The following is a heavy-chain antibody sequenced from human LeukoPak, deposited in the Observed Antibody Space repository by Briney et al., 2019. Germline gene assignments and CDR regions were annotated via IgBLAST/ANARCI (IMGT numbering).Heavy chain of an antibody. D-gene: IGHD3-10*01. CDR3: ARSLRYYGSIPDY. V-gene: IGHV4-59*01. CDR2: IYYSGST. CDR1: GGSISTYY. J-gene: IGHJ4*02. Sequence: SETLSLTCTVSGGSISTYYWSWIRQPPGKGLEWIGYIYYSGSTNYNPSLKSRVTISVDTSTSQFSLKLSSVTAADTAVYYCARSLRYYGSIPDYWGQGTLVTVSS.